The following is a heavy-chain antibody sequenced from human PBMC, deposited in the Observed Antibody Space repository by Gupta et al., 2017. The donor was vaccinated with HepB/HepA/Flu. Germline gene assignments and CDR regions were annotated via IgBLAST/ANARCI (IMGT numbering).Heavy chain of an antibody. CDR2: IYYSGST. D-gene: IGHD1-26*01. V-gene: IGHV4-39*01. CDR1: GGSISSSSYY. J-gene: IGHJ4*02. CDR3: ARQTYSGSYWAI. Sequence: QLQLQESGPGLVKPSETLSLTYTVSGGSISSSSYYWGWIRQPPGKGLEWIGSIYYSGSTYYNPSLKSRVTISVDTSKNQFSLKLSSVTAADTAVYYCARQTYSGSYWAIWGQGTLVTVSS.